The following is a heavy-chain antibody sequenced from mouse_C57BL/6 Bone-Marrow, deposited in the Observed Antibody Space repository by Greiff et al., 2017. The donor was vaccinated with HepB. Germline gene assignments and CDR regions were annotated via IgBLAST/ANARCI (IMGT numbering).Heavy chain of an antibody. CDR1: EYEFPSHD. CDR3: GRHWDYGGVGDMDV. CDR2: INSDGGST. J-gene: IGHJ4*01. D-gene: IGHD2-4*01. V-gene: IGHV5-2*01. Sequence: EVKLVESGGGLVQPGESLKLTCESNEYEFPSHDMSWVRQTPGKRLELVAAINSDGGSTYYPDTMERRFIITRDNTKQTLYQQMSSQTSEDTALYYGGRHWDYGGVGDMDVWGQGTSVTVSS.